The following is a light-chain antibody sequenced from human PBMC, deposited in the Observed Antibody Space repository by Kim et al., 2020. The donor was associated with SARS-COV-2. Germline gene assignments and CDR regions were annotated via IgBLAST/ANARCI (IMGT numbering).Light chain of an antibody. CDR3: LLYYDGAQV. CDR1: TGAVTSVYF. V-gene: IGLV7-43*01. Sequence: PGGTVTLTCASNTGAVTSVYFPSWFQQKPGQPPRSLIYDTRNKHSWTPARFSGSLLGGKAALTLSGVQPEDEALYYCLLYYDGAQVFGGGTQLTVL. J-gene: IGLJ2*01. CDR2: DTR.